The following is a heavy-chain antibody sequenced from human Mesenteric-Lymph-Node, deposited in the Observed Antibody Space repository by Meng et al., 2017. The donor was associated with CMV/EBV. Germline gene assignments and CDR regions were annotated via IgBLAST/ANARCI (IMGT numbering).Heavy chain of an antibody. J-gene: IGHJ4*02. Sequence: VSGGSIRSGGYYWSWIRQHPGKGLEWIGYIYYSGSTYYNPSLESRVTISVDTYKNQCSLKLSSVTAADTAVYYCAGDTSGYNYLDYWGQGTLVTVSS. V-gene: IGHV4-31*02. CDR3: AGDTSGYNYLDY. CDR2: IYYSGST. CDR1: GGSIRSGGYY. D-gene: IGHD5-18*01.